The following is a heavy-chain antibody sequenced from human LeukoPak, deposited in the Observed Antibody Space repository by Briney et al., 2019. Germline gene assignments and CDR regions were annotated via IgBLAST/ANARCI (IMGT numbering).Heavy chain of an antibody. CDR3: ARLGYSYGSTFDY. V-gene: IGHV4-4*02. Sequence: PSETLSLTCAVSGGSISSSNWWSWVRQPPGKGLEWIGEIYHSGSTNYNPSLKSRVTISVDKSKNQFSLKLSSVTAADTAVYYCARLGYSYGSTFDYWGQGTLVTVSS. CDR1: GGSISSSNW. CDR2: IYHSGST. J-gene: IGHJ4*02. D-gene: IGHD5-18*01.